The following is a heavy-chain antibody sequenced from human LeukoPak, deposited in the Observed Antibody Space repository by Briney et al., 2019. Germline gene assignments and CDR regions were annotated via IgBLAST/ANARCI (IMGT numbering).Heavy chain of an antibody. D-gene: IGHD6-19*01. Sequence: ASVKVSCKASGYTFTSYGISWVRQAPGQGLEWMGWISAYNGNTNYAQKLQGRVTMTTDTSTSTAYMELRSLRSDDTAVYYCARDQADQWLVEAVIDYWGQGTLVTVSS. CDR3: ARDQADQWLVEAVIDY. V-gene: IGHV1-18*01. CDR2: ISAYNGNT. J-gene: IGHJ4*02. CDR1: GYTFTSYG.